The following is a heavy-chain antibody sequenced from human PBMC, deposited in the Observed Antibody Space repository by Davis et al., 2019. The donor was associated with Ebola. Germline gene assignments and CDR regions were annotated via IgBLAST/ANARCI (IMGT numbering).Heavy chain of an antibody. D-gene: IGHD2-15*01. CDR3: AREAAGRSVYYYGMDV. V-gene: IGHV3-53*01. CDR2: LYTGGSA. Sequence: GGSLRLSCAASGFIFSSYVMHWVRQAPGKGLEWVSVLYTGGSAYYADSVKGRFTISRDNSKNTVYLQMNSLRAEDTAVYYCAREAAGRSVYYYGMDVWGKGTTVTVSS. CDR1: GFIFSSYV. J-gene: IGHJ6*04.